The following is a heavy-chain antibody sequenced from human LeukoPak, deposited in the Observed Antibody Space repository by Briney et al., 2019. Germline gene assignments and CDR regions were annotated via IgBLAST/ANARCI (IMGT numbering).Heavy chain of an antibody. CDR1: GFTFSSYG. Sequence: PGGSLRLSCAASGFTFSSYGMHWVRQAPGKGLEWVAFIRYDGSNKYYADSVKGRFTISRDNSKNTLYLQMNSLRAEDTAVYYCARERGPDRDGPNGMDVWGXXXTVTVSS. D-gene: IGHD5-24*01. CDR2: IRYDGSNK. CDR3: ARERGPDRDGPNGMDV. V-gene: IGHV3-30*02. J-gene: IGHJ6*01.